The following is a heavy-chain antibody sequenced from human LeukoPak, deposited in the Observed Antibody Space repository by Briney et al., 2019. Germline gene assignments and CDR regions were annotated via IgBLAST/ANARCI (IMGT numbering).Heavy chain of an antibody. CDR3: AHTVVPAASLDY. V-gene: IGHV2-5*01. D-gene: IGHD2-2*01. CDR1: GGSISNYYW. J-gene: IGHJ4*02. Sequence: TLSLTCTVSGGSISNYYWSWIRQPPGKALEWLALIYWNDDKRYSPSLKSRLTITKDTSKNQVVLTMTNMDPVDTATYYCAHTVVPAASLDYWGQGTLVTVSS. CDR2: IYWNDDK.